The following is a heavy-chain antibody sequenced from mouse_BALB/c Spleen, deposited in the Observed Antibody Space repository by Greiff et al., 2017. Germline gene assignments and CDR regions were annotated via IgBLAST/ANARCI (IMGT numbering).Heavy chain of an antibody. Sequence: EVQGVESGGGLVKPGGSLKLSCAASGFTFSSYAMSWVRQSPEKRLEWVAEISSGGSYTYYPDTVTGRFTISRDNAKNTLYLEMSSLRSEDTAMYYCAREGPSYGYLDYWGQGTTLTVSS. CDR1: GFTFSSYA. CDR2: ISSGGSYT. V-gene: IGHV5-9-4*01. J-gene: IGHJ2*01. D-gene: IGHD1-1*01. CDR3: AREGPSYGYLDY.